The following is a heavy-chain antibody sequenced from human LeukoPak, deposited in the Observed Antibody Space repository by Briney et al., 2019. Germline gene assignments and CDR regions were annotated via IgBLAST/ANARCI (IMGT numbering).Heavy chain of an antibody. Sequence: ASVKVSCKASGYTFTGYYMHWVRQARGQGLEWMGWINPNSGGTNYAQKFQGRVTMTRDTSISTAYMELSRLRSDDTAVYYCARAYITMTSSLGYWGQGTLVTVSS. CDR2: INPNSGGT. CDR1: GYTFTGYY. V-gene: IGHV1-2*02. D-gene: IGHD3-22*01. J-gene: IGHJ4*02. CDR3: ARAYITMTSSLGY.